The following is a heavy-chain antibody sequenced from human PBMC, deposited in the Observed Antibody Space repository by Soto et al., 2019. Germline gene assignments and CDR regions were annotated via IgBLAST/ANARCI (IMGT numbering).Heavy chain of an antibody. CDR3: ARSDCSSTSCSSYYYYGMDV. Sequence: GGSLRLSCAASGFTFSDYYMSWIRQAPGKGLEWVSYISSSSSYTNYADSVKGRFTISRDNARNSLYLQMNSLRAEDTAVYYCARSDCSSTSCSSYYYYGMDVWGQGTTVTVSS. CDR1: GFTFSDYY. J-gene: IGHJ6*02. CDR2: ISSSSSYT. V-gene: IGHV3-11*06. D-gene: IGHD2-2*01.